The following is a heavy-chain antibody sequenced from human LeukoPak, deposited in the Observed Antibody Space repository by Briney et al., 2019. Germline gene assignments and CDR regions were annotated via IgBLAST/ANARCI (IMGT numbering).Heavy chain of an antibody. V-gene: IGHV4-39*07. D-gene: IGHD4-17*01. CDR3: ARGQRFLTTVTTGGWFDP. Sequence: SETLSLTCTVSGGSISSSSYYWRWIRQPPGKGLEWIGEINHSGSTNYNPSLKSRVTISVDTSKNQFSLKLSSVTAADTAVYYCARGQRFLTTVTTGGWFDPWGQGTLVTVSS. J-gene: IGHJ5*02. CDR2: INHSGST. CDR1: GGSISSSSYY.